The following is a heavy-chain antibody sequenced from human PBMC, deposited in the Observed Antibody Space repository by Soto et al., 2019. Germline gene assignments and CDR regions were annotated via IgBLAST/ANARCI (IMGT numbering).Heavy chain of an antibody. Sequence: QVQLVQSGAEVQKPGSSVKVSCKASGGTFSSYAISWVRQAPGQGLEWMGGIIPIFGTANYAQKFQGRVTITEDESPSTAYMELSSLRSEDTAVYYCARSPIYSMIVARYYFDYWGQGTLVTVSS. D-gene: IGHD3-22*01. J-gene: IGHJ4*02. CDR3: ARSPIYSMIVARYYFDY. V-gene: IGHV1-69*01. CDR1: GGTFSSYA. CDR2: IIPIFGTA.